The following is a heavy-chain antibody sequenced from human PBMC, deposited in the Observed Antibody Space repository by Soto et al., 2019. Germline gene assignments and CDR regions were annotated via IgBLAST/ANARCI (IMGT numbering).Heavy chain of an antibody. J-gene: IGHJ4*02. CDR1: GFTFSNAW. D-gene: IGHD3-16*02. CDR2: IKSKTDGGTT. CDR3: TTGAMITFGGVIVDFDY. V-gene: IGHV3-15*07. Sequence: EVQLVESGGGLVKPAGSLRLSCAASGFTFSNAWMNWVRQAPGKGLERVGRIKSKTDGGTTDYAAPVKGRFTISRNDSKNTLYLQMKSLKTEDTAVYDCTTGAMITFGGVIVDFDYWGQGTLVTVSS.